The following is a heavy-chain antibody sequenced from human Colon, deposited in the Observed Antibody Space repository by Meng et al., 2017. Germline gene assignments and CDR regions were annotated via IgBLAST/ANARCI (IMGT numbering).Heavy chain of an antibody. CDR1: CWSVRSYY. Sequence: QVYIKHVGSGVSQPGDILCLTCAVYCWSVRSYYWSWFRQPPWKGLEDIEENYQSGSTNYNPALKSRVTTSVVTSKNQFSLKLSSVTAADTALYYSARVCPPEYYYFSSGDLNWFDPWGQGTLVTVSS. D-gene: IGHD3-22*01. CDR3: ARVCPPEYYYFSSGDLNWFDP. CDR2: NYQSGST. V-gene: IGHV4-34*01. J-gene: IGHJ5*02.